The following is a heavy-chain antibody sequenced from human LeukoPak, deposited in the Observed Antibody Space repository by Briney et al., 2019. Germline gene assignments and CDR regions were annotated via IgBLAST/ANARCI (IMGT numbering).Heavy chain of an antibody. D-gene: IGHD4-17*01. CDR2: IYTSGST. J-gene: IGHJ4*02. V-gene: IGHV4-4*07. Sequence: SETLSLTCTVSGGSISSYYWSWIRQPAGKGLEWIGRIYTSGSTNYNPSLKSRVTMSVDTSKNQSSLKLSSVTAADTAVYYCARGNGDYALNYFDYWGQGTLVTVSS. CDR3: ARGNGDYALNYFDY. CDR1: GGSISSYY.